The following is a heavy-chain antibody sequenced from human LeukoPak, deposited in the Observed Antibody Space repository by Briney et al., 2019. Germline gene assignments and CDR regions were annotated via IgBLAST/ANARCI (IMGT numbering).Heavy chain of an antibody. Sequence: SVKVSCKASGGTFSSYTISWVRQAPGQGLEWMGRISPNLGIANYAQKFQGRVTITGDKSTSTAYMELSSLRSKDTAVYYCARKGTVTTPLCYYGMDVWGQGTTVTVSS. CDR1: GGTFSSYT. V-gene: IGHV1-69*02. J-gene: IGHJ6*02. CDR2: ISPNLGIA. CDR3: ARKGTVTTPLCYYGMDV. D-gene: IGHD4-17*01.